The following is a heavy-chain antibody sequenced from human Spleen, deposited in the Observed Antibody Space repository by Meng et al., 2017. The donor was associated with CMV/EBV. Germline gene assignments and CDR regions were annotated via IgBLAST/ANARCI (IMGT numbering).Heavy chain of an antibody. D-gene: IGHD6-13*01. CDR1: GGTFSTYA. V-gene: IGHV1-69*05. Sequence: SVKVSCKASGGTFSTYAVSWVRQAPGQGLEWMGGIIPIFGTANYAQKFQGRVTITTDESTSTAYMELSSLRSEDTAVYYCARRIAAAGTLETWAYYYYYGMDVWGQGTTVTVSS. CDR2: IIPIFGTA. J-gene: IGHJ6*02. CDR3: ARRIAAAGTLETWAYYYYYGMDV.